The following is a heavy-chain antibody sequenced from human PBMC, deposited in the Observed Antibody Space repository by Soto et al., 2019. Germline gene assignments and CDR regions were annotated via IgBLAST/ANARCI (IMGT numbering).Heavy chain of an antibody. CDR2: ISGTSHDT. Sequence: QVQLVESGGGLVKPGGSLRLSCEASGFTFSNFYMSWVRQAPGKGLEWVSYISGTSHDTNYADSVKGLFTISRDNAKNSLHLQMHSLRAEDTALYYCARSGGTCYSAGCYYYAMDVWGQGTTVTVSS. V-gene: IGHV3-11*05. CDR1: GFTFSNFY. CDR3: ARSGGTCYSAGCYYYAMDV. D-gene: IGHD2-15*01. J-gene: IGHJ6*02.